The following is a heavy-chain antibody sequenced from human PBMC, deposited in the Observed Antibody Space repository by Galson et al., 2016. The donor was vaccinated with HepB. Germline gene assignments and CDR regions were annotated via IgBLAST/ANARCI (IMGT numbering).Heavy chain of an antibody. V-gene: IGHV3-23*01. CDR1: GLTISDYG. CDR3: VREGLSRNWDDWYFDL. CDR2: IGGSGGSA. D-gene: IGHD1-1*01. Sequence: SLRLSCAASGLTISDYGMNWVRQAPGKELEWVSGIGGSGGSAYYADSVKGRFTISRDNSKNTLYLQMNSLTVGDTAVYYCVREGLSRNWDDWYFDLWGRGTLVTVSS. J-gene: IGHJ2*01.